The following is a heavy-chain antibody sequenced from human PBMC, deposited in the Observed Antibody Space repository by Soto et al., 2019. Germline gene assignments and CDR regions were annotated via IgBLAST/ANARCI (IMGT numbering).Heavy chain of an antibody. Sequence: GGSLRLSCAASGFTFSSYSMNWVRQAPGKGLEWVSSISSSSSYIYYADSVKGRFTISRDNAKNSLYLQMNSLRAEDTAVYYCARDPSPSSSLLFDYWGHGTLVTVSS. J-gene: IGHJ4*01. CDR1: GFTFSSYS. V-gene: IGHV3-21*01. CDR3: ARDPSPSSSLLFDY. D-gene: IGHD6-13*01. CDR2: ISSSSSYI.